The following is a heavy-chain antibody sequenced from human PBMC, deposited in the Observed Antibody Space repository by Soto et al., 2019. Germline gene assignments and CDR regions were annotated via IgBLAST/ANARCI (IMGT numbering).Heavy chain of an antibody. Sequence: EVQLLESGGGLVQPGGSLRLSCAASGFTFSNFAMTWVRQAPGKGLEWVSAISGSADSTYYADSGKGRFTISRDKSRNKLYLQMSSLRAEDTAVYYCAKGIYNYGYNSFDHWGQGTLVTVSS. CDR2: ISGSADST. D-gene: IGHD5-18*01. CDR3: AKGIYNYGYNSFDH. J-gene: IGHJ4*02. V-gene: IGHV3-23*01. CDR1: GFTFSNFA.